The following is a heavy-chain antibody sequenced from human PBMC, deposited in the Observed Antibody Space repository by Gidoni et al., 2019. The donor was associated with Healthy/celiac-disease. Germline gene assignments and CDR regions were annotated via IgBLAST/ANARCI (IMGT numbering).Heavy chain of an antibody. J-gene: IGHJ5*02. Sequence: QVQPVQSGAEVKKPGSSVTVSCQASGGTFSRYAISWVRQAPGHGREWMGGSIPIFGTANYAQKFQGRVTITADESTSTAYMELSSLRSEDTAVYYCARLAGFDPWGQGTLVTVSS. CDR3: ARLAGFDP. V-gene: IGHV1-69*01. CDR2: SIPIFGTA. CDR1: GGTFSRYA.